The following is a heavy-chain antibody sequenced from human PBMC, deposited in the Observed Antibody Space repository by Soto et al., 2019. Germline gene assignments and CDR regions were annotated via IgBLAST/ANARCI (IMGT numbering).Heavy chain of an antibody. V-gene: IGHV4-59*12. Sequence: SETLSLTCTVSGGSISSYYWSWIRQPPGKGLEWIGYIYYSGSTNYNPSLKSRVTISVDTSKNQFSLKLSSVTAADTAAYYCARDKGDYVDYWGQGTLVTVSS. J-gene: IGHJ4*02. CDR1: GGSISSYY. CDR3: ARDKGDYVDY. CDR2: IYYSGST.